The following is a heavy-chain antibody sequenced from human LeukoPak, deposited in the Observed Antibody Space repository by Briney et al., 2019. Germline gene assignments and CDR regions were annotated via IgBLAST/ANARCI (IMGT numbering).Heavy chain of an antibody. CDR1: GFTFSSYA. CDR2: ISGSAGST. J-gene: IGHJ4*02. V-gene: IGHV3-23*01. D-gene: IGHD2-15*01. CDR3: AKGKVKGGYCSGGSCYPFDY. Sequence: GGSPRLSCAASGFTFSSYAMSWVRQAPGKGLEWVSVISGSAGSTYYADSVKGRFTISRDNSKNTLYLQMNSLRAEDTAVYYCAKGKVKGGYCSGGSCYPFDYWGQGSLVTVSS.